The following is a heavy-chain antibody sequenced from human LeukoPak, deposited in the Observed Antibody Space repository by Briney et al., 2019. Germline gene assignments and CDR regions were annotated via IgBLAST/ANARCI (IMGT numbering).Heavy chain of an antibody. V-gene: IGHV3-30*18. CDR1: GFTSSSCG. J-gene: IGHJ4*02. D-gene: IGHD3-22*01. Sequence: PGGSLRLSCAASGFTSSSCGMHWVRQAPGKGLEWVALISYDGSNKYYADSVKGRFTISRDNSKNTLYLQMNSLRAEDTAVYYCAKEGGITMIVVVPPVLWGQGTLVTVSS. CDR2: ISYDGSNK. CDR3: AKEGGITMIVVVPPVL.